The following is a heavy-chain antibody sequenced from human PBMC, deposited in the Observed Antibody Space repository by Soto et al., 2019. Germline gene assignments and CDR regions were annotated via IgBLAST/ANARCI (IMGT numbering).Heavy chain of an antibody. V-gene: IGHV3-30-3*01. D-gene: IGHD1-26*01. Sequence: PGGSLRLSCAASGFTFSSYAMHWVRQAPGKGLEWVAVISYDGSNKYYADSVKGRFTISRDNSKNTLYLQMNSLRAEDTAVYYCARDLSGSYAFDYWGQGXLVTVSS. CDR3: ARDLSGSYAFDY. CDR2: ISYDGSNK. CDR1: GFTFSSYA. J-gene: IGHJ4*02.